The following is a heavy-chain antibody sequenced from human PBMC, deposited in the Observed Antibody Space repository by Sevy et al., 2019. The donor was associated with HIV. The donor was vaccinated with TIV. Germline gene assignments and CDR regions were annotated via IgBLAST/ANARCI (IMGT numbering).Heavy chain of an antibody. Sequence: SETLSLTCTVSGGSISSYYWSWIRQPPGKGPEWIGYIYYSGSTNYNPSLKSRVTISVDTSKNQFSLKLSSVTATDTAVYYCARVGVAGTDYYYYMDVWGKGTTVTVSS. CDR1: GGSISSYY. D-gene: IGHD6-19*01. CDR3: ARVGVAGTDYYYYMDV. CDR2: IYYSGST. J-gene: IGHJ6*03. V-gene: IGHV4-59*01.